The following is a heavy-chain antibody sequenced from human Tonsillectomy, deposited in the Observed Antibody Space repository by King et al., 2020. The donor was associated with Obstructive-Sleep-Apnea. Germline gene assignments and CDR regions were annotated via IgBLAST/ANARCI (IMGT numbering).Heavy chain of an antibody. CDR2: IWYDGSNK. D-gene: IGHD3-10*01. CDR1: GFTFSSYG. CDR3: ARDRLLWFGDLDY. V-gene: IGHV3-33*01. J-gene: IGHJ4*02. Sequence: VQLVESGGGVVQPGRSLRLSCAASGFTFSSYGMHWVRQAPGKGLEWVAVIWYDGSNKYYADSVKGRFTISRDNSKNTLYPQMNSLRAEDTAVYYCARDRLLWFGDLDYWGQGTLVTVSS.